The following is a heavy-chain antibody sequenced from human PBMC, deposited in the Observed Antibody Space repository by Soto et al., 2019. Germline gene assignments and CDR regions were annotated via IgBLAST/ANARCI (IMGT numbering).Heavy chain of an antibody. CDR2: IIPILGIA. V-gene: IGHV1-69*04. J-gene: IGHJ6*03. Sequence: ASVKVSCKASGGTFSSYTISWVRQAPGQGLEWMGRIIPILGIANYAQKFQGRVTITADKSTSTAYMELSSLRSEDTAVYYCARDPVCSSTSCYLEDYYYYMDVWGKGTTVTVSS. CDR1: GGTFSSYT. CDR3: ARDPVCSSTSCYLEDYYYYMDV. D-gene: IGHD2-2*01.